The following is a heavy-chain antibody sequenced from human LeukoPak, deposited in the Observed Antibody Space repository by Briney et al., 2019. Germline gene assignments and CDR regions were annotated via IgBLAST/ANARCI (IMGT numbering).Heavy chain of an antibody. D-gene: IGHD3-22*01. Sequence: SETLSLTCAVYGGSFSGYYWSWIRQPPGKGLEWIGEINHSGSTNYNPSLKSRVTISVDTSKIHFSLKLSSVTAADTAVYYCARQWDYSDSSGRALNYFDYWGQGTLVTVSS. V-gene: IGHV4-34*01. CDR2: INHSGST. CDR1: GGSFSGYY. J-gene: IGHJ4*02. CDR3: ARQWDYSDSSGRALNYFDY.